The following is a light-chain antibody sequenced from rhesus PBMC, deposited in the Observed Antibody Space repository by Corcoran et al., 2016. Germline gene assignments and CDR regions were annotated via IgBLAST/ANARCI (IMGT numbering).Light chain of an antibody. CDR1: QTISSY. CDR2: AAS. J-gene: IGKJ1*01. CDR3: QQHNSHPPT. Sequence: DIQMTQSPSSLSASVGDRVTITCRASQTISSYLAWYQQKPGKVPKLLIYAASSLERGVPSRFSGSGSGTEFTLTISSLQPEDFATYYCQQHNSHPPTFGQGTKVEIK. V-gene: IGKV1-44*02.